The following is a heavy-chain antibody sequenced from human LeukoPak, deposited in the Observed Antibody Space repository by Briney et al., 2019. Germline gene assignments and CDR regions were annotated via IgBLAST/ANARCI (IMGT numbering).Heavy chain of an antibody. CDR2: INPSSGST. Sequence: GASVKVSCKASGYTFTSYYMHWVRQAPGQGLEWMGIINPSSGSTTYAQKFQGRVTMTRDTSTRTAYMELSSLRSEDTAVYYCARFPGYSSGGGEPGFWGQGTLVIVSS. V-gene: IGHV1-46*01. CDR3: ARFPGYSSGGGEPGF. D-gene: IGHD6-19*01. CDR1: GYTFTSYY. J-gene: IGHJ4*02.